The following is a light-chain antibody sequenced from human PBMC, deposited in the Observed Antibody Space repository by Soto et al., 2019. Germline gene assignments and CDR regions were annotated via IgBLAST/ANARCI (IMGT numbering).Light chain of an antibody. CDR1: SGHSSYA. Sequence: QPVLTQSPSASASLGASVRLTCTLSSGHSSYAIAWHQQQPEKGPRHLMKISSDGSHTKGDGIPDRFSGSSSGTERYLTISSLQSEDEGDYYCQTWGTGIQVFGGGTKLTVL. J-gene: IGLJ3*02. V-gene: IGLV4-69*01. CDR2: ISSDGSH. CDR3: QTWGTGIQV.